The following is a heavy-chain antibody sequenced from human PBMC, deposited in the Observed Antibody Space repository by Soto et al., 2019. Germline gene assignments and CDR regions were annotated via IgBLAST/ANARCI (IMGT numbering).Heavy chain of an antibody. CDR3: ARVADYYDSSGPYRVWFDP. Sequence: PGGSLRLSCAASGFTFSSYSMNWVRQAPGKGLEWVSYISSSSSTIYYADSVKGRFTISRDNAKNSLYLQMNSLRAEDTAVYYCARVADYYDSSGPYRVWFDPWGQGTLVTVSS. V-gene: IGHV3-48*01. D-gene: IGHD3-22*01. J-gene: IGHJ5*02. CDR2: ISSSSSTI. CDR1: GFTFSSYS.